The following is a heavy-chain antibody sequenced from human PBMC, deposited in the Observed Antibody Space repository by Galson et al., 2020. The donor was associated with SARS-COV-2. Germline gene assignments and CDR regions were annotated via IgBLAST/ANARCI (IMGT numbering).Heavy chain of an antibody. J-gene: IGHJ4*02. CDR2: ISSTSSYI. V-gene: IGHV3-21*01. Sequence: GESLKISCAASGFTFSSYSMNWVRQAPGKGLEWVSSISSTSSYIYYADSVKGRFTISRDNAKNSLYLQMNSLRAEDTAVYYCARIDYGGNSVDYFFDYWGQGTLVTVSS. CDR3: ARIDYGGNSVDYFFDY. CDR1: GFTFSSYS. D-gene: IGHD4-17*01.